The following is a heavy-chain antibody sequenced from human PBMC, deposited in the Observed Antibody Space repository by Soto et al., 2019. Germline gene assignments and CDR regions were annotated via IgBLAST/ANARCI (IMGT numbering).Heavy chain of an antibody. D-gene: IGHD6-19*01. J-gene: IGHJ4*02. Sequence: SETLSLTCAVSGGSISSSNWWSWVRQPPGKGLEWIGEIYHSGGTNYNPSLKSRVTISVDKSKNQFSLKLSSVTAADTAVYYCATRRPVAGYYFDYWGQGTLVTVSS. V-gene: IGHV4-4*02. CDR1: GGSISSSNW. CDR2: IYHSGGT. CDR3: ATRRPVAGYYFDY.